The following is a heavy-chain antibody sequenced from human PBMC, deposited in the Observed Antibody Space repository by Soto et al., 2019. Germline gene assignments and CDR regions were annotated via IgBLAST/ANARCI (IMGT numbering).Heavy chain of an antibody. D-gene: IGHD2-15*01. J-gene: IGHJ6*02. V-gene: IGHV3-15*07. Sequence: GGSLRLSCAASGFTFSNAWMNWVRQAPGKGLEWVGRIKSKTDGGTTDYAAPVKGRFTISRDDSKNTLYLQMNSLKTEDTAVYYCTTDSWVVVAATPNYYYGMDVWGQGTTVTVSS. CDR2: IKSKTDGGTT. CDR1: GFTFSNAW. CDR3: TTDSWVVVAATPNYYYGMDV.